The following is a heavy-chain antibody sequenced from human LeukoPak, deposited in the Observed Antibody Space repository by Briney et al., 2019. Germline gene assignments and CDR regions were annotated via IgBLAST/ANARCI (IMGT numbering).Heavy chain of an antibody. V-gene: IGHV1-24*01. CDR1: GYTLTELS. CDR2: FDPEDGET. J-gene: IGHJ4*02. D-gene: IGHD4-11*01. Sequence: ASVKVSCKVSGYTLTELSMHWVRQAPGKGLEWMGGFDPEDGETIYAQKFQGRVTMTEDTSTDTAYMELSSLRSDDTAVYYCARDLGVTTKDPFEYWGQGTLVTVPS. CDR3: ARDLGVTTKDPFEY.